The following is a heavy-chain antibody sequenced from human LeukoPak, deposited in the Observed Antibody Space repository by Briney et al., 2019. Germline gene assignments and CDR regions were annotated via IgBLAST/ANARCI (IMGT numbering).Heavy chain of an antibody. Sequence: GGSLRLSCAASGFTFSSYAMSWVRQAPGKGLEWVSSISGSGGSTYYADSVKGRFTISRDNSKNTLYLQMNSLRAEDTAVYYCAKGDSSGWYEGAFDIWGQGTMVTVSS. CDR3: AKGDSSGWYEGAFDI. J-gene: IGHJ3*02. CDR1: GFTFSSYA. V-gene: IGHV3-23*01. D-gene: IGHD6-19*01. CDR2: ISGSGGST.